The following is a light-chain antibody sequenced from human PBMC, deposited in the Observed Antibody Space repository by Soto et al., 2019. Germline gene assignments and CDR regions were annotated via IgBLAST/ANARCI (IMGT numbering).Light chain of an antibody. Sequence: DIQMTQSPTSLSASVGDRVTITCRTSQSITNYLNWYQQKPGKAPKLLIYSISRLYSGVPSRFSGSGSGTDFTLTISNLEPEDFATYFCQQSYTTWTFGQGTKVDIK. CDR2: SIS. J-gene: IGKJ1*01. CDR1: QSITNY. CDR3: QQSYTTWT. V-gene: IGKV1-39*01.